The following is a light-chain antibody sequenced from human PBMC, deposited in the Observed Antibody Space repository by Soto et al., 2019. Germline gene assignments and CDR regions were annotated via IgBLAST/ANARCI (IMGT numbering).Light chain of an antibody. CDR1: SSNIGNNY. CDR3: GTWDSRLSAVV. CDR2: DNN. Sequence: QSVLTQPPSVSAAPGQKVTISCSGSSSNIGNNYVSWYQQLPGTAPKLLIYDNNKRPSGIPDRFSGSKSGTSAILGITGLQTGDEADYYCGTWDSRLSAVVFGGGTTLTVL. J-gene: IGLJ2*01. V-gene: IGLV1-51*01.